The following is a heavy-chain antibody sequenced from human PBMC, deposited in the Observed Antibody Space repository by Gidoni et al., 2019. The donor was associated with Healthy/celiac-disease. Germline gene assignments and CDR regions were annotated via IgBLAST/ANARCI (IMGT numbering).Heavy chain of an antibody. CDR1: GFSLSTSGVG. Sequence: QITLKESGPTLVKPTQTLTLTCTFSGFSLSTSGVGVGWIRKPPGKALEWLALIYWNDDKRYSPSLKSRLTITKDTSKNQVVLTMTNMDPVDTATYYCAHIAAVPGYCSGGSCYFFFDYWGQGTLVTVSS. CDR2: IYWNDDK. D-gene: IGHD2-15*01. V-gene: IGHV2-5*01. J-gene: IGHJ4*02. CDR3: AHIAAVPGYCSGGSCYFFFDY.